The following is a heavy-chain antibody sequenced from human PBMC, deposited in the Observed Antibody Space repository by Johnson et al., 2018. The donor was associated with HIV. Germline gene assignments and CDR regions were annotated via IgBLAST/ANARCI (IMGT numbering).Heavy chain of an antibody. CDR1: GFTFSSYG. J-gene: IGHJ3*02. CDR3: AKDRSGSWYGADAFDI. V-gene: IGHV3-33*06. Sequence: QVQLVESGGGVVQPGRSLRLSCAASGFTFSSYGMHWVRQAPGKGLEWVAVIWYDGSNKYYADSVKGRFTISRDNSKNTLYLQMNSLRAEDTAVYYCAKDRSGSWYGADAFDIWGQGTMVTVSS. CDR2: IWYDGSNK. D-gene: IGHD6-13*01.